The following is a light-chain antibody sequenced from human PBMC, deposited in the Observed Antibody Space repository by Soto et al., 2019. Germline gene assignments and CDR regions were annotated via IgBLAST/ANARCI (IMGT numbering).Light chain of an antibody. J-gene: IGKJ1*01. V-gene: IGKV1-5*03. CDR1: QTISSW. CDR3: QHYNSYSEA. Sequence: IRLTQSRFTLSGSDIEGVTLTCRASQTISSWLAWYQQKPGKAPKLLIYKASTLKSGVPSRFSGSGSGTEFTLTICSLQPDDFTTYYCQHYNSYSEAFGQGTKVDIK. CDR2: KAS.